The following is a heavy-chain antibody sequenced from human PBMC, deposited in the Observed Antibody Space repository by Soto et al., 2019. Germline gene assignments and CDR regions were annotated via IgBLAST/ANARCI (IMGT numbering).Heavy chain of an antibody. J-gene: IGHJ5*02. V-gene: IGHV1-58*01. CDR3: AAGRIHGVPNWFDP. CDR2: IVVGSGNT. D-gene: IGHD1-20*01. Sequence: SVKVSCKASGFTFTSSAVQWVRQARGQRLEWIGWIVVGSGNTNYAQKIQERVNITRDMSTSTAYMEQSSLRSEDTAVYYCAAGRIHGVPNWFDPWGQGTLVTVSS. CDR1: GFTFTSSA.